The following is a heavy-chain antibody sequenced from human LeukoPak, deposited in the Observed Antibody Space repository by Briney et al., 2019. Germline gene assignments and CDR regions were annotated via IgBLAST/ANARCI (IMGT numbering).Heavy chain of an antibody. CDR2: IYYSGST. J-gene: IGHJ4*02. CDR3: ARTAGGYSSSCYPLALDY. V-gene: IGHV4-61*01. D-gene: IGHD6-13*01. Sequence: PSETPSLTCAVSGYSISSGYYWSWIRQPPGKGLEWIGYIYYSGSTNYNPSLKSRVTISVDTSKNQFSLKLSSVTAADTAVYYCARTAGGYSSSCYPLALDYWGQGTLVTVSS. CDR1: GYSISSGYY.